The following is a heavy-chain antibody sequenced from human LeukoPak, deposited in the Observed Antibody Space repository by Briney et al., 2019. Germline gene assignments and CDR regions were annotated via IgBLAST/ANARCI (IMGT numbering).Heavy chain of an antibody. J-gene: IGHJ5*02. D-gene: IGHD6-13*01. V-gene: IGHV1-18*01. CDR2: ISAYNGNT. Sequence: GASVKVSCKASGYTFTRYGISWVRQAPGQGLEWMGWISAYNGNTNYAQKLQGRVTMTTTTSTSRAYMERRSLRSDDTAVYYCARARAAAAGTPWGQGTLVTVSS. CDR3: ARARAAAAGTP. CDR1: GYTFTRYG.